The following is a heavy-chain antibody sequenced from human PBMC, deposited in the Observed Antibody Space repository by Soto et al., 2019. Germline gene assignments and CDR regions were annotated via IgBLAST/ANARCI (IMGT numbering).Heavy chain of an antibody. CDR3: ARGSYASGTSY. J-gene: IGHJ4*02. D-gene: IGHD3-10*01. V-gene: IGHV3-48*01. CDR1: GFTFSDFN. Sequence: GGSLRLSCAASGFTFSDFNMNWVRQAPGKGLEWVSFISGSSSATYYADSVKGRFTISRDNAKNSLYLQMNSLRAEDTAVYYCARGSYASGTSYWGQGTLVTVSS. CDR2: ISGSSSAT.